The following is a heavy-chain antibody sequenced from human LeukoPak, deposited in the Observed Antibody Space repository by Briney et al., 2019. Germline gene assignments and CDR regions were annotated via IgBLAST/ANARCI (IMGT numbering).Heavy chain of an antibody. D-gene: IGHD2-15*01. Sequence: SVKVSCKASGGTFSSYAIGWVRQAPGQGLEWMGGIIPIFGTANYAQKFQGRVTITADESTSTAYMELSSLRSEDTAVYYCARDGCSGGSCYSEGYYFDYWGQGTLVTVSS. CDR3: ARDGCSGGSCYSEGYYFDY. V-gene: IGHV1-69*01. CDR2: IIPIFGTA. CDR1: GGTFSSYA. J-gene: IGHJ4*02.